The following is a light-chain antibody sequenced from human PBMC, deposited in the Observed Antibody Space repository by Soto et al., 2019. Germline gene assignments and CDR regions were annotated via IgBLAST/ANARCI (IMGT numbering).Light chain of an antibody. J-gene: IGKJ1*01. Sequence: IVMTPSPAPLSVSPVERATLSCRASQSVITNLAWYQQKPGQAPRLLIYGASTRAAIIPARFSGSGSGTEFTLTISSLQPDDFATYYCQHYNSYSEAFGQGTKVDIK. CDR3: QHYNSYSEA. CDR2: GAS. V-gene: IGKV3-15*01. CDR1: QSVITN.